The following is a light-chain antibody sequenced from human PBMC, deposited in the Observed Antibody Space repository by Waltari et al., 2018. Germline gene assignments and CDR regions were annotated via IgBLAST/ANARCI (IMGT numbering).Light chain of an antibody. CDR2: NTN. CDR3: ALYMGRGISV. Sequence: QTVVTQESSFSVSPGGTVTLTCGLSSGSVSTSYYPRWYQPTPGQAPRPLIYNTNTRSSGVPDRFFGSILENKAALTITGAQADDESDYYCALYMGRGISVFGGGTELTVL. V-gene: IGLV8-61*01. J-gene: IGLJ3*02. CDR1: SGSVSTSYY.